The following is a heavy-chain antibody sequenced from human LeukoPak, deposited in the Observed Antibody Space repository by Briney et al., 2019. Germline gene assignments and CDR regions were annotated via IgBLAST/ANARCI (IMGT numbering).Heavy chain of an antibody. V-gene: IGHV3-30-3*01. D-gene: IGHD2-15*01. J-gene: IGHJ2*01. CDR2: ISDDGSNK. CDR3: VREALYCSSGRCYMGNFWYFDL. CDR1: GFSFSTYA. Sequence: GGSLRLSYVASGFSFSTYAMHWVRQAPGKGLEWVAVISDDGSNKYYADSVKGRFTISRDNSKDTLYLQMNSLRAEDTAVYYCVREALYCSSGRCYMGNFWYFDLWGRGTLVTVSS.